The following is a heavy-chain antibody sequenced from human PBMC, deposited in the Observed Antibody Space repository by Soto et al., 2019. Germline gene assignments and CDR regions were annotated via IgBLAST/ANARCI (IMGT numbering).Heavy chain of an antibody. J-gene: IGHJ6*02. CDR2: ISVYNGNT. V-gene: IGHV1-18*04. D-gene: IGHD3-9*01. CDR3: ARAVLRYFDWFPVGPPNGMDV. Sequence: QVQLVQSGAEVKKPGASVKVTCKASGYTFTTYGISWVRQAPGQGLEWLGWISVYNGNTNYAQKLQGGVIMTTDTSRRIAYMELRSLRSDDTAVYFCARAVLRYFDWFPVGPPNGMDVWGQGTTVIVSS. CDR1: GYTFTTYG.